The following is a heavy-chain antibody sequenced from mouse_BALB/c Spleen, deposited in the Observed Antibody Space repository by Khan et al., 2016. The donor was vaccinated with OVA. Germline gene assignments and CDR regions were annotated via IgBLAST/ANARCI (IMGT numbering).Heavy chain of an antibody. CDR2: ISYSGYT. J-gene: IGHJ4*01. CDR3: ASQNYYGYAFDY. CDR1: GYSITSNYA. V-gene: IGHV3-2*02. D-gene: IGHD1-1*01. Sequence: EVQLQESGPGLVKPSQSLSLTCTVSGYSITSNYAWSWIRQFPGNKLEWMGYISYSGYTNYNPSLKSRISVTRDTSENQFFLQLNSVTTGDTATYSCASQNYYGYAFDYWGQGTTVTVSS.